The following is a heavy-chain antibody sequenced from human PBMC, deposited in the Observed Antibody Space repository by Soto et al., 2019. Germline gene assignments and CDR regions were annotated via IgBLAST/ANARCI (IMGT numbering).Heavy chain of an antibody. V-gene: IGHV4-39*01. J-gene: IGHJ3*02. CDR2: IYYSGST. D-gene: IGHD3-9*01. CDR3: ARYRLYYDILTGYRDAFDI. Sequence: SETLSLTCTVSGGSISSSSYYWGWIRQPPGKGLERIGSIYYSGSTYYNPSLKSRVTISVDTSKNQFSLKLSSVTAADTAVYYCARYRLYYDILTGYRDAFDIWGQGTMVTVSS. CDR1: GGSISSSSYY.